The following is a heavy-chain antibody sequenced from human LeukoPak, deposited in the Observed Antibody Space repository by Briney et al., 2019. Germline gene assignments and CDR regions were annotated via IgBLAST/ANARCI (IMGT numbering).Heavy chain of an antibody. D-gene: IGHD3-9*01. Sequence: PGGSLRLSCATSGFTFNSYAMHWVRQTPGKGLEWVSAISGSGGSTYYADSVKGRFTISRDNSKNTLYLQMNSLRAEDTAVYYCARGYTGYCLDYWGQGTLVTVSS. CDR1: GFTFNSYA. V-gene: IGHV3-23*01. J-gene: IGHJ4*02. CDR2: ISGSGGST. CDR3: ARGYTGYCLDY.